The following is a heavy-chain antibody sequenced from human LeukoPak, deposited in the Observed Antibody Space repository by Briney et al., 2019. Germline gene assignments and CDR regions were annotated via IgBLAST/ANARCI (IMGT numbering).Heavy chain of an antibody. Sequence: SETLSLTCAVYGGSFSGYYWSWIRQPPGKGLEWIGEINHSGSTNYNPSLKSRVTISVDTSKNQFSLKLSSVTAADTAVYYCARSSNRGYCSSTSCYRDYWGQGTLVTVSS. CDR1: GGSFSGYY. CDR2: INHSGST. CDR3: ARSSNRGYCSSTSCYRDY. J-gene: IGHJ4*02. D-gene: IGHD2-2*02. V-gene: IGHV4-34*01.